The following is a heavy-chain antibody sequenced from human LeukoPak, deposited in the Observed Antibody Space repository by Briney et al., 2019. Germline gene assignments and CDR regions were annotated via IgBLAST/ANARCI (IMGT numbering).Heavy chain of an antibody. D-gene: IGHD4-11*01. CDR2: IWSDGTIK. CDR1: GITVTTFG. CDR3: AKDVERGFDYTNSLDY. J-gene: IGHJ4*02. V-gene: IGHV3-33*06. Sequence: GESLRPSCAPPGITVTTFGMHWVRHAQTKGLEWVAVIWSDGTIKYYADSVQGRFAISSDDSNNMVYLQINSLRAEDTAVYYCAKDVERGFDYTNSLDYWGQGTLVTVSS.